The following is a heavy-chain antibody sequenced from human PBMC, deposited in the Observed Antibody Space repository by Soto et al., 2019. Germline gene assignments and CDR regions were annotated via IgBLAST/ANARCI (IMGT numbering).Heavy chain of an antibody. J-gene: IGHJ5*02. CDR1: GGSVSNFY. CDR3: ARSSHKESWFDP. Sequence: SETLSLTCTVSGGSVSNFYLNWIRQPAGKGLEWIGRIYSSGGTNYNPSLRSRVTMSVDTSKNQFSLKLNSVTAADTAVYYCARSSHKESWFDPWGQGNLVT. D-gene: IGHD2-2*01. V-gene: IGHV4-4*07. CDR2: IYSSGGT.